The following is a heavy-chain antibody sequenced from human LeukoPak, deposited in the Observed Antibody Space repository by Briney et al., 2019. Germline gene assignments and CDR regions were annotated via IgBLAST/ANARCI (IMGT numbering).Heavy chain of an antibody. J-gene: IGHJ4*02. CDR2: IYYSGST. Sequence: SETLSLTCPVSGGSISSYYWSWIRQPPGKGLEWIGYIYYSGSTNYNPSLKSRVTISVDTSKNQFSLKLSSVTAADTAVYYCAREGTTGTTGIDYWGEGTLVTVSS. CDR1: GGSISSYY. D-gene: IGHD1-1*01. CDR3: AREGTTGTTGIDY. V-gene: IGHV4-59*01.